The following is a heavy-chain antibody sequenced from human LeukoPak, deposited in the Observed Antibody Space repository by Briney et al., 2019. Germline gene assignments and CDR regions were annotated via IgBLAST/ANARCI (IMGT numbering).Heavy chain of an antibody. J-gene: IGHJ4*02. CDR2: ISSSGSTI. CDR3: ARDKDRTYYYDSSGCHDY. Sequence: PGGSLRLSCAASGFTFSDYYMSWIRQAPGKGLEWVSYISSSGSTIYYADSVKGRFTISRDNAKNSLYLQMNSLRAEDTAVYYCARDKDRTYYYDSSGCHDYWGQGTLVTVSS. CDR1: GFTFSDYY. D-gene: IGHD3-22*01. V-gene: IGHV3-11*04.